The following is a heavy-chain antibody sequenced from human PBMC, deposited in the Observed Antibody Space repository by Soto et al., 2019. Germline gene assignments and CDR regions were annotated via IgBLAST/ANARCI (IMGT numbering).Heavy chain of an antibody. CDR1: GGSISSYY. CDR3: GRVYSSLHYFDY. J-gene: IGHJ4*02. D-gene: IGHD6-13*01. V-gene: IGHV4-59*01. Sequence: SETLSLTCTVSGGSISSYYWSWIRQPPGKGLEWIGYIYYSGSTNYNPSLKSRVTISVDTSKNQFSLKLSSVTAADTAVYYCGRVYSSLHYFDYWGQGTLVTVSS. CDR2: IYYSGST.